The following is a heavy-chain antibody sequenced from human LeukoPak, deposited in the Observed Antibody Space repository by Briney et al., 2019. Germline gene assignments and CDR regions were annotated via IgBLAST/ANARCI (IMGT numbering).Heavy chain of an antibody. CDR2: IKQDGSEK. J-gene: IGHJ4*02. D-gene: IGHD4-23*01. CDR3: ARVDYGGNSADY. Sequence: GGSLRLSCAVSGITFSSFWMSWVRQAPGKGLEWVANIKQDGSEKYYVDSVKGRFTISRDNAKNSVYLQMNSLRAEDTAVYYCARVDYGGNSADYWGQGTLVTVSS. CDR1: GITFSSFW. V-gene: IGHV3-7*01.